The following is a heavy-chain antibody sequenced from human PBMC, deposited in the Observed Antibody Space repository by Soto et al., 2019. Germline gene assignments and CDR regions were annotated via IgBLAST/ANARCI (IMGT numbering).Heavy chain of an antibody. J-gene: IGHJ4*02. CDR2: IYSDGST. Sequence: EVQLVESGGGLVQPGGSLRLSCAASGFTVSSNYMSWVRQAPGKGLGWVSVIYSDGSTYHADSVRGRFTISRYNSKNTLSVQMNNLRAEDAAMYYCAGYCSVTRCPPSGGQGTLVTVSS. CDR3: AGYCSVTRCPPS. D-gene: IGHD2-15*01. CDR1: GFTVSSNY. V-gene: IGHV3-66*01.